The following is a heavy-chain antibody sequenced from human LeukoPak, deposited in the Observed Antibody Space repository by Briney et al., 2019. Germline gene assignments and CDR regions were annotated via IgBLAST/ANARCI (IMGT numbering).Heavy chain of an antibody. V-gene: IGHV1-18*01. CDR1: GYTFTSYG. J-gene: IGHJ4*02. CDR3: ARGKAQGAAGSFDY. Sequence: GASVKVSCKASGYTFTSYGISWVRQAPGQGLEWMGWISAYNGNTNYSQKLQGRVTMTTDTSTSTANMELRSLRSDDTAVYYCARGKAQGAAGSFDYWGQGTLVTVSS. D-gene: IGHD6-13*01. CDR2: ISAYNGNT.